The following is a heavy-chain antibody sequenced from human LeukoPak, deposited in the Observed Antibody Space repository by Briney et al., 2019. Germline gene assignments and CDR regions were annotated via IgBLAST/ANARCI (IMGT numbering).Heavy chain of an antibody. D-gene: IGHD2-15*01. J-gene: IGHJ4*02. CDR2: IIDVGGT. Sequence: GGSLRLSCAVSGSTLTEHAWSWVRQAPGEGLEWVSGIIDVGGTYYADSVKGRFTISRDSSKNTLYLQMNSLRAEDTATYYCARDYCRGGNCPLPFFDSWGQGTLVTVSS. CDR1: GSTLTEHA. CDR3: ARDYCRGGNCPLPFFDS. V-gene: IGHV3-23*01.